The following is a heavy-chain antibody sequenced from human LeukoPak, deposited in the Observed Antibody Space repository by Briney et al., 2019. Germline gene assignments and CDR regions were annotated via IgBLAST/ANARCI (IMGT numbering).Heavy chain of an antibody. CDR3: ARDLGYCSGGSCYFYAF. J-gene: IGHJ4*02. CDR2: TNHSGST. Sequence: SETLSLTCAAYGGSFSGYYWSWIRQAPGKGLEWIGETNHSGSTNYNPSLKSRVAISVDTSKNQFSLMLSSVTAADTAVYYCARDLGYCSGGSCYFYAFWGQGTLVTVSS. CDR1: GGSFSGYY. V-gene: IGHV4-34*01. D-gene: IGHD2-15*01.